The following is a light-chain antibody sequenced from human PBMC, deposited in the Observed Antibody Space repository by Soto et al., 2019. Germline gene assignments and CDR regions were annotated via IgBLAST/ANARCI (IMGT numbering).Light chain of an antibody. J-gene: IGLJ1*01. CDR3: RSYTTSSTLEV. V-gene: IGLV2-14*01. CDR2: EVS. Sequence: QSALTQPASVSGSPGQSITISCTGTSSDVGGYKFVSWYQQHPGKAPKLMIFEVSNRPSGVSNRFSGSKSGNTASLTISGLQAEDEADYYCRSYTTSSTLEVFGTGTKVTVI. CDR1: SSDVGGYKF.